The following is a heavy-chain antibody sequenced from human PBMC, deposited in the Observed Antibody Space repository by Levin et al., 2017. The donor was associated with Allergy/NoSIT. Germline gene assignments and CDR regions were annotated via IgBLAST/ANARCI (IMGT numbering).Heavy chain of an antibody. V-gene: IGHV3-48*02. CDR1: GFTFSSYS. Sequence: LGESLKISCAASGFTFSSYSMNWVRQAPGKGLEWVSYISSSSSTIYYADSVKGRFTISRDNAKNSLYLQMNSLRDEDTAVYYCARGDIAARPFVFGYWGQGTLVTVSS. D-gene: IGHD6-6*01. CDR2: ISSSSSTI. J-gene: IGHJ4*02. CDR3: ARGDIAARPFVFGY.